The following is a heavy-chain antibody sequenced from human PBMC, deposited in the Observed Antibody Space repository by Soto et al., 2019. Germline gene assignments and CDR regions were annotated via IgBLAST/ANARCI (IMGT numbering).Heavy chain of an antibody. D-gene: IGHD2-21*02. J-gene: IGHJ4*02. V-gene: IGHV1-69*02. CDR3: ARGPQYCGGDCYVDY. CDR1: GGTFSSYT. Sequence: QVQLVQSGAEVKKPGSSVKVSCKASGGTFSSYTISWVRQAPGQGLEWMGRIIPILGIANYAQKFQGRVTITADKSTSTAYMELSRLRSEDTAVYYCARGPQYCGGDCYVDYWGQGTLVTVSS. CDR2: IIPILGIA.